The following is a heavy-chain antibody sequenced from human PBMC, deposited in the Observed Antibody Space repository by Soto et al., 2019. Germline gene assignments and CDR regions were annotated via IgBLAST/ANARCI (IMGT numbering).Heavy chain of an antibody. CDR2: IHYSGST. CDR1: GGSISSGDYY. CDR3: ARDYTYGSGGYYP. Sequence: SETLSLTCTVSGGSISSGDYYWSWIRQPPGKGLEWIGYIHYSGSTYYNPSLKSRVTISVDTSKNQFSLKLSSVTAADTAVYYCARDYTYGSGGYYPWGQGTLVTVSS. J-gene: IGHJ4*02. D-gene: IGHD3-10*01. V-gene: IGHV4-30-4*01.